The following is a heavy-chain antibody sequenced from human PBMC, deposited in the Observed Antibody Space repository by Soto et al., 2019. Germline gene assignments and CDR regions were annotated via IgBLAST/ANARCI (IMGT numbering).Heavy chain of an antibody. Sequence: PSETLSLTCTVSGGSISSYYWSWIRQPPGKGLEWIGYIYYSGSTNYNPSLKSRVTISVDTSKNQFSLKLSSVTAADTAVYYCARQDEIVVPAGIGYYYHYPMDVWGQGTTVTVSS. D-gene: IGHD2-2*01. J-gene: IGHJ6*02. CDR1: GGSISSYY. V-gene: IGHV4-59*08. CDR2: IYYSGST. CDR3: ARQDEIVVPAGIGYYYHYPMDV.